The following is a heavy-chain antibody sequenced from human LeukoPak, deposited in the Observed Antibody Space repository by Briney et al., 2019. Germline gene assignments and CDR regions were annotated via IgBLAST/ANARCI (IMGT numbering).Heavy chain of an antibody. D-gene: IGHD6-19*01. CDR2: IYSGGTT. CDR3: ARGKAVAGDFDY. V-gene: IGHV3-53*01. Sequence: PGGSLRLSCAASGITVSSNYMSWVRQPPGKGLEWVSIIYSGGTTYYADSVKGRFTISRDNSKNTLYLQMNSLRAEDTAVYYCARGKAVAGDFDYWGQGTLVTVSS. CDR1: GITVSSNY. J-gene: IGHJ4*02.